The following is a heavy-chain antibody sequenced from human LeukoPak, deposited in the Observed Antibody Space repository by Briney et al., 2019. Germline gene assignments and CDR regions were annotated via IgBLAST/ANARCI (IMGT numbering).Heavy chain of an antibody. CDR1: GGSISSYY. CDR3: ARVCGRYYDFWSGYYSPYYYYGMDV. D-gene: IGHD3-3*01. V-gene: IGHV4-59*01. J-gene: IGHJ6*02. CDR2: IYYSGST. Sequence: SETLSLTCTVSGGSISSYYWSWIRQPPGKGLEWIGYIYYSGSTNYNPSLKSRVTISVDTSKNQFSLKLSSVTAADTAVYYCARVCGRYYDFWSGYYSPYYYYGMDVWGQGTTVTVSS.